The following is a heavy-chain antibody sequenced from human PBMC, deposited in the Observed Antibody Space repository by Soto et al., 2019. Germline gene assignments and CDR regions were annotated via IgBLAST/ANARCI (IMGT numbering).Heavy chain of an antibody. D-gene: IGHD6-19*01. CDR1: GGSFSDYY. J-gene: IGHJ6*02. CDR3: ARAPPIAVAGSYYYYGMDV. Sequence: SETLPLTCAVFGGSFSDYYWSRIRQPPGKGLEWIGEINHSGSTNYNPSLKSRVTISIDTSKNQFSLKLTSVTAADTAVYYCARAPPIAVAGSYYYYGMDVWGQGTTVTVSS. CDR2: INHSGST. V-gene: IGHV4-34*01.